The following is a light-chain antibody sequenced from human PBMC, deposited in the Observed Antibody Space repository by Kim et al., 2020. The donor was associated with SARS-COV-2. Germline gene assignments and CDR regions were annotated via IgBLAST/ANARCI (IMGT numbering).Light chain of an antibody. CDR2: AAS. V-gene: IGKV1-17*03. CDR3: LQHHSYPRT. Sequence: ASVGDRVTITCRASQGISKYLAWFQQKPGKVPKRLIIAASSLQSGVLSRFSGSGSGTEFTLTISSLQPEDFATYYCLQHHSYPRTFGQGTKVDIK. J-gene: IGKJ1*01. CDR1: QGISKY.